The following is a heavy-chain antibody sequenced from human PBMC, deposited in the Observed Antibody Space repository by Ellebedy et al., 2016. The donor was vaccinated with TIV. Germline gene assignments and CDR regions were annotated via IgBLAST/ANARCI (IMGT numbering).Heavy chain of an antibody. CDR1: GGTFSSYS. V-gene: IGHV1-2*02. D-gene: IGHD6-13*01. CDR3: ARPGGYSSSWFTFAY. CDR2: INPNSGGR. J-gene: IGHJ4*02. Sequence: ASVKVSCKASGGTFSSYSMSWVRQAPGQGLEWMGWINPNSGGRDSAQKFQGRVTMTRDTSINTAYMELSRLTSDDTAVYYCARPGGYSSSWFTFAYWGQGSLVTVSS.